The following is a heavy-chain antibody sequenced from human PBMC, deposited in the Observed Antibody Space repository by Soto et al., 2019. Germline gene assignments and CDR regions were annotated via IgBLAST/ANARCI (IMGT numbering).Heavy chain of an antibody. CDR1: EFTFSKYW. Sequence: TGGSLRLSCVASEFTFSKYWMHWVRQPPGKGLVWVSRINMDGTKTAYADSVKGRFTVSRDNANNTLYLQMNSLGVEDTAVYYCARDYYYDSRSSSVNWFDPWGQGTLVTVSS. D-gene: IGHD3-22*01. J-gene: IGHJ5*02. CDR3: ARDYYYDSRSSSVNWFDP. V-gene: IGHV3-74*01. CDR2: INMDGTKT.